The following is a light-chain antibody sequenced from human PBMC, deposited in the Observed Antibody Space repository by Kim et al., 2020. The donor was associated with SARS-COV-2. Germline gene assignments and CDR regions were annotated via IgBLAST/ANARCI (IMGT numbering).Light chain of an antibody. V-gene: IGLV6-57*02. Sequence: GKTVTISCTGSSGSIASNYVQWYQQRPGSAPTTVFYEDNQRPSGVPDRFSGSIDSSSNSASLTISGLKTEDEADYYCQSYDSSNRVFGGGTQLTVL. J-gene: IGLJ3*02. CDR1: SGSIASNY. CDR3: QSYDSSNRV. CDR2: EDN.